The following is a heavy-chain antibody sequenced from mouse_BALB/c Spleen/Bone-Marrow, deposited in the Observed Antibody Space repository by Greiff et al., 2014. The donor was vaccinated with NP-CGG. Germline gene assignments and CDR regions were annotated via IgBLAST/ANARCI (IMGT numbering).Heavy chain of an antibody. CDR3: TPRLRY. D-gene: IGHD1-2*01. J-gene: IGHJ2*01. CDR1: GYTFTSYW. V-gene: IGHV1S22*01. Sequence: GSELVRPGASVKLSCKASGYTFTSYWMHWVKQRPGQGLEWIGNIYPGSGSTNYDEKFKSKATLTVDTSSSTAYMQLSSLTSEDSSVYYCTPRLRYWGQGTTLTVSS. CDR2: IYPGSGST.